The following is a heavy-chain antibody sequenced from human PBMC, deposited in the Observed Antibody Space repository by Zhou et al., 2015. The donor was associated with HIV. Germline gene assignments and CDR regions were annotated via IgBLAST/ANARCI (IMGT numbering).Heavy chain of an antibody. CDR1: GFIFRLYG. D-gene: IGHD2-15*01. CDR3: VRDFPPRDSDIHFDF. J-gene: IGHJ4*02. V-gene: IGHV3-23*01. Sequence: EVQLLESGGGFERPGRSLSLSCAASGFIFRLYGMAWVRQVPGKGLEWVSTINDGGSNTHYADSVKGRFIISRDNSRHTLYLRMDRLRVEDSAVYYCVRDFPPRDSDIHFDFWGQGTLVTVSS. CDR2: INDGGSNT.